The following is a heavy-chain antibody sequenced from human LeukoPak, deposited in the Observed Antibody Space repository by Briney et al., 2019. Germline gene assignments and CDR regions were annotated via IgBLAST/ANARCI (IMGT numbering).Heavy chain of an antibody. CDR1: GYTFTSYD. CDR2: MNPNSGHT. Sequence: ASVKVSCKASGYTFTSYDIIWVRQASGQGLEWMGWMNPNSGHTGYAHNFQGRVTMTRTTSINTAYMELTSLTSEDSAVYYCARSVVGARKRNDCWGQGTLVTVSS. V-gene: IGHV1-8*01. CDR3: ARSVVGARKRNDC. J-gene: IGHJ4*02. D-gene: IGHD1-26*01.